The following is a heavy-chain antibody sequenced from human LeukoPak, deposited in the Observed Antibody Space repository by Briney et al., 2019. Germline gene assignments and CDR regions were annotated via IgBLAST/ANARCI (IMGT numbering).Heavy chain of an antibody. V-gene: IGHV3-7*02. CDR1: GFTFSNYW. CDR2: IKQDGSEK. Sequence: PGGSLRLSCATSGFTFSNYWMAWVRQAPGKGLEWMGNIKQDGSEKCYVDSVKGRFTISRDNAKNPLYLQMNSLRAEDTAVYYCARVLSRTMVRGVIVYWGQGTLVTVSS. D-gene: IGHD3-10*01. J-gene: IGHJ4*02. CDR3: ARVLSRTMVRGVIVY.